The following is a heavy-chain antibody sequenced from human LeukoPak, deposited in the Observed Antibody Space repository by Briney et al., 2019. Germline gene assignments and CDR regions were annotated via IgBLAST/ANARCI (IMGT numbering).Heavy chain of an antibody. D-gene: IGHD2-21*02. CDR3: ARTDETAPAEDFQH. CDR2: IYSGGST. V-gene: IGHV3-53*01. CDR1: GFSVSSNY. J-gene: IGHJ1*01. Sequence: GGSQRLSCAASGFSVSSNYMSWVRQAPGKGLEWVSVIYSGGSTYYADSVKGRFTISRDNSKNTLYLQMKSLRAEDTAVYYCARTDETAPAEDFQHWGQGTLVTVSS.